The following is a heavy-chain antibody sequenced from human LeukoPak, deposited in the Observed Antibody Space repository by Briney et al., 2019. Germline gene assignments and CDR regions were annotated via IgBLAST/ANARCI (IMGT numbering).Heavy chain of an antibody. CDR3: ANSGGYSGSFAY. Sequence: GGSLRLSCAASGFAFSSYAMSWVRQAPGKGLEWVSTISGSGGSTFYADSVKGRFTISTDNSKNTVFLQINSLRAEDTAVYYCANSGGYSGSFAYWGQGTLATVSS. CDR1: GFAFSSYA. V-gene: IGHV3-23*01. D-gene: IGHD5-12*01. CDR2: ISGSGGST. J-gene: IGHJ4*02.